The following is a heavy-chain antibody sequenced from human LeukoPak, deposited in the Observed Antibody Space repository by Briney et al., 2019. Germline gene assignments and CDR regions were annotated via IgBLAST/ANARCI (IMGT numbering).Heavy chain of an antibody. D-gene: IGHD3-10*01. J-gene: IGHJ4*02. Sequence: GGSLRLSCAASGFTFSSYAMSWARQAPGKGLEGVSAISGSGGYTYYADSVKGRFTISRDNSKNTLYLQMNSLRAEDTAVYYCAKDRRGYYGPGDYWGQGTLVTVSS. CDR2: ISGSGGYT. CDR1: GFTFSSYA. CDR3: AKDRRGYYGPGDY. V-gene: IGHV3-23*01.